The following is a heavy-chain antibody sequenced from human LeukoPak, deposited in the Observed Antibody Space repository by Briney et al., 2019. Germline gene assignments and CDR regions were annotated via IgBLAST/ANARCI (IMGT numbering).Heavy chain of an antibody. CDR1: GLTFRNYA. Sequence: GGSLRLSCAASGLTFRNYAMSWVRQAPGKGLEWVSAMSGNGESTDYADSVKGRFTISRDNSKNTLYLQTNSLRVEDTASYYCALYNTSFWFDPWGQGTLVTVSS. J-gene: IGHJ5*02. CDR3: ALYNTSFWFDP. V-gene: IGHV3-23*01. CDR2: MSGNGEST. D-gene: IGHD3-10*01.